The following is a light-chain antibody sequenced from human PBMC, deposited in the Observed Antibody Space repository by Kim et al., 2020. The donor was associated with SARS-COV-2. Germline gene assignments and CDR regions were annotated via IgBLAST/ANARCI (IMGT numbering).Light chain of an antibody. J-gene: IGKJ3*01. V-gene: IGKV1-39*01. CDR2: AAS. Sequence: DIQMTQSPSSLSASVGDRVTITCRTTQSNSSHLNWYQQKPGRAPKLLISAASTLQGGVPSRFSGSGSETDFTLTISSLQPDDFATYFCQQSYITPFTFGPGTKVDIK. CDR3: QQSYITPFT. CDR1: QSNSSH.